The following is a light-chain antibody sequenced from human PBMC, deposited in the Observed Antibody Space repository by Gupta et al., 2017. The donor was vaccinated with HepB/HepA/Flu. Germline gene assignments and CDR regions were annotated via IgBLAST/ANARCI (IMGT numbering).Light chain of an antibody. CDR3: SAWDNSLSAHV. CDR2: KNN. J-gene: IGLJ1*01. CDR1: NNNVGSEG. V-gene: IGLV10-54*04. Sequence: QAGLIQPPSVSKGLKQTATLTCTGNNNNVGSEGAVWLQQHEGHPPKLLSYKNNDRPSGISERFSASRSGNTASLTITRLQAEDEADYFCSAWDNSLSAHVFGTGTKVNIL.